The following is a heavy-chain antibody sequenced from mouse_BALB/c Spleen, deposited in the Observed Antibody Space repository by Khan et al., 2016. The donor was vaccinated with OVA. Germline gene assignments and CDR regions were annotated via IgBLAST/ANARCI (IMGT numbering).Heavy chain of an antibody. Sequence: QVQLKESGPGLVAPSQSLSITCTISGFSLTNYGIHWVRQPPGKGLEWLALMWSDGSTTYNSALKSRLTISNDKAKSQVFLKMNSLQTDDTAMYCGARQPYYHYNVMDYWGQGTSVTVSS. CDR1: GFSLTNYG. D-gene: IGHD2-10*01. J-gene: IGHJ4*01. V-gene: IGHV2-6-1*01. CDR3: ARQPYYHYNVMDY. CDR2: MWSDGST.